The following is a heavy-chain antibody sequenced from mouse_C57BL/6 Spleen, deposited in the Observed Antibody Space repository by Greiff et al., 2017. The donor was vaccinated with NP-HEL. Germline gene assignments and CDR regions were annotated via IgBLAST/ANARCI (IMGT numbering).Heavy chain of an antibody. J-gene: IGHJ3*01. CDR3: ARRAYDYDGGFAY. CDR1: GFTFSDYG. D-gene: IGHD2-4*01. V-gene: IGHV5-17*01. CDR2: ISSGSSTI. Sequence: EVMLVESGGGLVKPGGSLKLSCAASGFTFSDYGMHWVRQAPEKGLEWVAYISSGSSTIYYADTVKGRFTIARDNAKNTLFLQMTSLRSEDTAMYYCARRAYDYDGGFAYWGQGTLVTVSA.